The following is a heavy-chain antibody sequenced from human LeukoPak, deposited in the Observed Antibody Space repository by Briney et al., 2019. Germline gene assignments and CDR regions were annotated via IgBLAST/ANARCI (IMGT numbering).Heavy chain of an antibody. D-gene: IGHD3-10*01. CDR1: GYTFTSYY. CDR3: ARESVAYYAFDY. Sequence: ASVKVSCKASGYTFTSYYMHWVRQAPGQGLEWMGGIIPIFGTANYAQKFQGRVTITADESTSTAYMELSSLRSEDTAVYYCARESVAYYAFDYWGQGTLVTVSS. CDR2: IIPIFGTA. J-gene: IGHJ4*02. V-gene: IGHV1-69*13.